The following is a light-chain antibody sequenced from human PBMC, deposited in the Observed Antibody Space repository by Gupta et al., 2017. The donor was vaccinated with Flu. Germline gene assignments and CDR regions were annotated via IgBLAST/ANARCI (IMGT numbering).Light chain of an antibody. V-gene: IGKV4-1*01. CDR2: WAS. CDR3: QQYYSTPTWT. J-gene: IGKJ1*01. Sequence: DIVMIPPTDSFAVSLGERATVNCKSSQVRLYSSNNKNYLAWYQQKPGQPPKLLINWASTRQSGVPDPFSGSGSGTDFTITISSMQAEDVVVYYCQQYYSTPTWTFGQGTKVEIK. CDR1: QVRLYSSNNKNY.